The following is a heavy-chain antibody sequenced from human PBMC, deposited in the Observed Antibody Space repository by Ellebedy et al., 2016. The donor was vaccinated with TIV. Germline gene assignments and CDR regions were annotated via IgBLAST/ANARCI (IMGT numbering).Heavy chain of an antibody. CDR2: IIPIFGTA. CDR1: GYTFTSYG. V-gene: IGHV1-69*13. D-gene: IGHD5-18*01. Sequence: SVKVSCXASGYTFTSYGISWVRQAPGQGLEWMGGIIPIFGTANYAQKFQGRVTITADESTSTAYMELSSLRSEDTAVYYCATSGVDTAMVIDYWGQGTLVTVSS. J-gene: IGHJ4*02. CDR3: ATSGVDTAMVIDY.